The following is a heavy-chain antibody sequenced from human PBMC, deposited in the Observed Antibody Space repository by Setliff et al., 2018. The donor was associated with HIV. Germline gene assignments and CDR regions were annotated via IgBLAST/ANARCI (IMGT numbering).Heavy chain of an antibody. V-gene: IGHV7-4-1*02. Sequence: ASVMVSCKASGYTFISYSMNWVRQAPGQGLEWMGWINTNTGNPTYAQDFIGRFVFSLDTSVSTAYLQISSLKAEDTAVYYCARGAYQYYDSSGYYQGNFDYWGQGTLVTVSS. CDR1: GYTFISYS. J-gene: IGHJ4*02. D-gene: IGHD3-22*01. CDR3: ARGAYQYYDSSGYYQGNFDY. CDR2: INTNTGNP.